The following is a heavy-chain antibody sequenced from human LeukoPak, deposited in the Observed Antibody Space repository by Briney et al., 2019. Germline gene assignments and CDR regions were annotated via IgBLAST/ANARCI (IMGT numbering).Heavy chain of an antibody. Sequence: GGSLRLSCAASGFTFSSYAMSWVRQAPGKGLEWVSAISGSGGSTYYADSVKGRFTISRDNSKNTLYLQMNSLTAEDTAVYYCAKVQLWPRMAWFDYWGQGTLVTVSS. J-gene: IGHJ4*02. V-gene: IGHV3-23*01. CDR2: ISGSGGST. CDR3: AKVQLWPRMAWFDY. CDR1: GFTFSSYA. D-gene: IGHD5-18*01.